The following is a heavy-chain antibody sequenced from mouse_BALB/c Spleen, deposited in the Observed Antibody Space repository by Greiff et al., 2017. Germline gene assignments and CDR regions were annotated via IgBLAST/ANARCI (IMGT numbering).Heavy chain of an antibody. V-gene: IGHV3-6*02. CDR1: GYSITSGYY. D-gene: IGHD2-1*01. J-gene: IGHJ3*01. CDR3: AGYGNYERVWFAY. CDR2: ISYDGSN. Sequence: EVQVVESGPGLVKPSQSLSLTCSVTGYSITSGYYWNWIRQFPGNKLEWMGYISYDGSNNYNPSLKNRISITRDTSKNQFFLKLNSVTTEDTATYYCAGYGNYERVWFAYWGQGTLVTVSA.